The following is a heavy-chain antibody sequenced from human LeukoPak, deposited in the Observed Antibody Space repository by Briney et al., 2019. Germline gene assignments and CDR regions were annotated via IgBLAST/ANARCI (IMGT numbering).Heavy chain of an antibody. J-gene: IGHJ6*02. V-gene: IGHV4-59*08. CDR1: GGSISGYY. CDR3: ARHDSIGYYQRGMDV. Sequence: SETLSLTCSVSGGSISGYYWSWNRQPPGKGLEWVGYIYYTGATTIYSPSLESRVTMFVDPSKNQVTLNLRSVTAADTAAYFYARHDSIGYYQRGMDVWGQGTTVTVSS. D-gene: IGHD2-15*01. CDR2: IYYTGATT.